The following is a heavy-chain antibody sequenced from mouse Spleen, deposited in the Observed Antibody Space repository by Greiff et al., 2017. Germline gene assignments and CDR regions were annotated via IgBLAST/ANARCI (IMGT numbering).Heavy chain of an antibody. V-gene: IGHV14-2*01. CDR2: IDPEDGET. D-gene: IGHD2-12*01. J-gene: IGHJ3*01. Sequence: VHVKQSGAELVKPGASVKLSCTASGFNIKDYYMHWVKQRTEQGLEWIGRIDPEDGETKYAPKFQGKATITADTSSNTAYLQLSSLTSEDTAVYYCARERDLRHSWFAYWGQGTLVTVSA. CDR1: GFNIKDYY. CDR3: ARERDLRHSWFAY.